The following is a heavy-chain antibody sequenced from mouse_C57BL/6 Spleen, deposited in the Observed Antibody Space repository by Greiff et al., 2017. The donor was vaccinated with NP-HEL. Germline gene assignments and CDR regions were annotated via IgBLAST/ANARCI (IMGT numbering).Heavy chain of an antibody. D-gene: IGHD1-1*01. J-gene: IGHJ1*03. V-gene: IGHV2-2*01. CDR1: GFSLTSYG. Sequence: VQLVESGPGLVQPSQSLSITCTVSGFSLTSYGVHWVRQSPGKGLEWLGVIWSGGSTDYNAAFISRLSISKDNPKSQVFFKMNSLQADDTAIYYCARNYYDSYWYFDVWGTGTTVTVSS. CDR2: IWSGGST. CDR3: ARNYYDSYWYFDV.